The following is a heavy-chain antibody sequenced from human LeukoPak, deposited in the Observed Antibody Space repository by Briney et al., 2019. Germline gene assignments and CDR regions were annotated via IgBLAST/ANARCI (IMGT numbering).Heavy chain of an antibody. CDR2: TWYDGSNK. CDR3: ARDRGLYSGYDLSYFDY. V-gene: IGHV3-33*01. Sequence: PRRSLKVSCAASGFTFSSYGMHWVRQAPGKGLEWVAVTWYDGSNKYYADSVKGRFTISRDNSKNTLYLQMNSLRAEDTAVYYCARDRGLYSGYDLSYFDYWGQGNLGSVSS. D-gene: IGHD5-12*01. CDR1: GFTFSSYG. J-gene: IGHJ4*02.